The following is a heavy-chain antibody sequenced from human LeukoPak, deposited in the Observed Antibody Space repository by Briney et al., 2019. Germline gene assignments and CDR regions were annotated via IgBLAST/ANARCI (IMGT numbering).Heavy chain of an antibody. Sequence: GASVKVSCKASGYTFTGYYMHWVRQAPGQGLEWMGWINPNSGGTNYAQKFQGRVTMTRDTSISTAYMELSRLRSDDTAVYYCARAEGPCGGGCYSFGYWGQGTLVTVSS. CDR2: INPNSGGT. CDR1: GYTFTGYY. V-gene: IGHV1-2*02. D-gene: IGHD2-21*02. CDR3: ARAEGPCGGGCYSFGY. J-gene: IGHJ4*02.